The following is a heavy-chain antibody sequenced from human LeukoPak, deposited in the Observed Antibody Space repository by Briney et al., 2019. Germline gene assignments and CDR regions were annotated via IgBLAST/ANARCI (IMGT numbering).Heavy chain of an antibody. J-gene: IGHJ4*02. CDR1: GFTFSSYG. CDR2: IWYDGSNK. Sequence: PGGSPRLSCAASGFTFSSYGMHWVRQAPGKGLEWVAVIWYDGSNKYYADSVKGRFTISRDNSKNTLYLQMNSLRAEDTAVYYCASLGRAAAGGGYWGQGTLVTVSS. D-gene: IGHD6-13*01. CDR3: ASLGRAAAGGGY. V-gene: IGHV3-33*01.